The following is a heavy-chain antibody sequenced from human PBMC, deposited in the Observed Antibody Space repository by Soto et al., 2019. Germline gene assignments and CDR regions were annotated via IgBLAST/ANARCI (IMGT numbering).Heavy chain of an antibody. CDR3: AKVIAVAGAFDY. D-gene: IGHD6-19*01. CDR1: GFTFDDYA. J-gene: IGHJ4*02. V-gene: IGHV3-9*01. Sequence: PGGSLRLSCAASGFTFDDYAMHWVRQAPGKGLEWVSGISWNSGSIGYADSVKGRFTISRDNAKNSLYLQMNSLRAEDTALYYCAKVIAVAGAFDYWGQGTLVTVSS. CDR2: ISWNSGSI.